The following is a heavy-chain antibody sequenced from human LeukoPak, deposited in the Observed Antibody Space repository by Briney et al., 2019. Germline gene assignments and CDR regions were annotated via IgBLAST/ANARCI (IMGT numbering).Heavy chain of an antibody. J-gene: IGHJ5*02. CDR3: ARVGNYYDP. Sequence: PSETLSLTCAVSGGSISSGGYFWSWIRQPPGKGLEWIGYIYHSGSTYYNPSLKSRVTISVDRSKNQFSLKLSSVTAADTAVYYCARVGNYYDPWGQGTLVTVSS. CDR1: GGSISSGGYF. CDR2: IYHSGST. D-gene: IGHD3-22*01. V-gene: IGHV4-30-2*01.